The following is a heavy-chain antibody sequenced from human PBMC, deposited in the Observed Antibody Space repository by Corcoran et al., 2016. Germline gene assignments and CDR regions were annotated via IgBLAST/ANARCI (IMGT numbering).Heavy chain of an antibody. D-gene: IGHD2-15*01. Sequence: QVTLKESGPVLVKPTETLTLTCTVSGFSLSNPRLGVSWIRQPPGKALEWLAHIFSSDEKSHSKSLKSRLTISQDTSKSQVVLTMTNMDPVDTATYFCARISEDIDASDIWGQGTIVTVSS. CDR2: IFSSDEK. CDR3: ARISEDIDASDI. J-gene: IGHJ3*02. CDR1: GFSLSNPRLG. V-gene: IGHV2-26*01.